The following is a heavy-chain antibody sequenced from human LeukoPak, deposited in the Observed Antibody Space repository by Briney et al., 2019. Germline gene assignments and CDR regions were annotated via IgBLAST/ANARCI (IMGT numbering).Heavy chain of an antibody. Sequence: GGSLRLSCAASGFTFSSYEMNWVRQAPGKGLEWVSYISSSGSTVYYADSVKGRFTISRDNAKNSLYFQMNSLRAEDTAVYYCASSIQWLLQPWGAFDIWGQGTMVTVSS. J-gene: IGHJ3*02. V-gene: IGHV3-48*03. CDR1: GFTFSSYE. D-gene: IGHD6-19*01. CDR2: ISSSGSTV. CDR3: ASSIQWLLQPWGAFDI.